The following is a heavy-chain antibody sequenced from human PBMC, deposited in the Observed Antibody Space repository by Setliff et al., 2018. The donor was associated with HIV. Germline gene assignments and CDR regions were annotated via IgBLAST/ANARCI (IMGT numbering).Heavy chain of an antibody. D-gene: IGHD3-10*01. V-gene: IGHV1-69*05. CDR3: AREQGDYYGSGSYDY. Sequence: GASVKVSCKASGGTFSSYAISWVRQAPGQGLEWMGGIIPVFRTANYAQKLQGRVTMTTDTSTSTAYMELRSLRSDDTAVYYCAREQGDYYGSGSYDYWGQGTLVTVSS. J-gene: IGHJ4*02. CDR1: GGTFSSYA. CDR2: IIPVFRTA.